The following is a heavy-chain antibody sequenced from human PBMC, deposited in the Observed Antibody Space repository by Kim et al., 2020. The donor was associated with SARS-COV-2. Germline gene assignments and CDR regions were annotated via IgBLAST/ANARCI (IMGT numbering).Heavy chain of an antibody. CDR1: GGSISSYY. J-gene: IGHJ6*02. CDR2: IYYSGST. Sequence: SETLSLTCTVSGGSISSYYWSWIRQPPGKGLEWIGYIYYSGSTNYNPSLKSRVTISVDTSKNQFSLKLSSVTAADTAVYYCATEGSRGDRQDVWGQGTTV. V-gene: IGHV4-59*13. CDR3: ATEGSRGDRQDV.